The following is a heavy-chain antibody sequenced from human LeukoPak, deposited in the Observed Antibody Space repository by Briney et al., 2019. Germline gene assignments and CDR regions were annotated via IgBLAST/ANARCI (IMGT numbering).Heavy chain of an antibody. J-gene: IGHJ4*02. CDR1: GFTFSSYA. CDR3: AKDRRWELLWGPFDY. V-gene: IGHV3-23*01. D-gene: IGHD1-26*01. CDR2: ISGSGGST. Sequence: GGSLRLSCAASGFTFSSYAMSWVRQAPGKGLEWVSAISGSGGSTYYADSVKGRFTISRDNSKNTLYLQMNSLRAEDTAVYYCAKDRRWELLWGPFDYWGQGTLVTVSS.